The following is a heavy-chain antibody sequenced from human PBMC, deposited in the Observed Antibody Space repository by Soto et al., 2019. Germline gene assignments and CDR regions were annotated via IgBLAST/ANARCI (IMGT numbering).Heavy chain of an antibody. D-gene: IGHD3-22*01. V-gene: IGHV1-69*06. CDR1: GGTFSSYA. J-gene: IGHJ3*02. CDR3: ARGLTGYYDSSGLGAFDI. CDR2: IIPIFGTA. Sequence: VASVKVSCKASGGTFSSYAISWVRQAPGQGXEWMGGIIPIFGTANYAQKFQGRVTITADKSTSTAYMELSSLRSEDTAVYYCARGLTGYYDSSGLGAFDIWGQGTMVTVSS.